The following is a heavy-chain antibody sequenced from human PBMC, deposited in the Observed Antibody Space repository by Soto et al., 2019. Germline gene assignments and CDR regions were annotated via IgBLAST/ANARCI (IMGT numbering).Heavy chain of an antibody. J-gene: IGHJ4*02. CDR3: AKNWDTTSSSSSH. CDR1: GFTFSNYA. V-gene: IGHV3-23*01. CDR2: ISGTGGST. Sequence: PGGSLRLSCAASGFTFSNYAMSWVRQAPGKGLEWVSAISGTGGSTYYADSVKGRFTISRDNSKNTLYLQMNSLRAEDTAVYYCAKNWDTTSSSSSHWGQGTLVTVSS. D-gene: IGHD6-6*01.